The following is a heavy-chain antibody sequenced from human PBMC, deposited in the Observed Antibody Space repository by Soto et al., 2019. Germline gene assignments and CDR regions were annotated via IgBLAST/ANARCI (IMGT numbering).Heavy chain of an antibody. V-gene: IGHV1-2*02. CDR3: GKGRSGDVGVFY. J-gene: IGHJ4*02. CDR1: GYSFTGYY. Sequence: QVQLVQSGAEVKKSGDSVKISCKASGYSFTGYYIHWVRQAPGQGFEWMGEISPNSGGTKYAQKFQGRVTMTRDTSITTVYMDLSNLSPDDTAVYYCGKGRSGDVGVFYWGQGTLVTVYS. D-gene: IGHD1-26*01. CDR2: ISPNSGGT.